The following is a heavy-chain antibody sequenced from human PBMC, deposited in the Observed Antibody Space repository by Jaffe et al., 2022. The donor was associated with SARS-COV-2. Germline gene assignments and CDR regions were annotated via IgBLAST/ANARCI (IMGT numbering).Heavy chain of an antibody. Sequence: QVQLVESGGGVVQPGRSLRLSCAASGFTFSSYAMHWVRQAPGKGLEWVAVISYDGSNKYYADSVKGRFTISRDNSKNTLYLQMNSLRAEDTAVYYCARDISSTSCSWGQGTLVTVSS. D-gene: IGHD2-2*01. J-gene: IGHJ5*02. V-gene: IGHV3-30*04. CDR1: GFTFSSYA. CDR2: ISYDGSNK. CDR3: ARDISSTSCS.